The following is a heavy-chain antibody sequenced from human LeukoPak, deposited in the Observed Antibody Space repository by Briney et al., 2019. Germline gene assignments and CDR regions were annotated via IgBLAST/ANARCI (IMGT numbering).Heavy chain of an antibody. D-gene: IGHD3-16*01. CDR1: GFTFSSYW. CDR2: LNPDGSAK. Sequence: GGSLRLSCAASGFTFSSYWMTWFRQAPGKGLEWVANLNPDGSAKYYVDSVKGRFTISRDNAKTSLFLQMSSLRAEDTAVYYCARDAYTSASDSWGQGTLVSVSS. V-gene: IGHV3-7*01. J-gene: IGHJ5*01. CDR3: ARDAYTSASDS.